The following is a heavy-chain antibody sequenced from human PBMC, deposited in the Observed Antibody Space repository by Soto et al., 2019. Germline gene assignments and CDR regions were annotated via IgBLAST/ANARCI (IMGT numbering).Heavy chain of an antibody. CDR1: GFTFSSYS. V-gene: IGHV3-21*01. J-gene: IGHJ6*02. CDR2: ISSSSSYI. D-gene: IGHD2-2*01. CDR3: ARDRVRYCSSTSCLPTRGMDV. Sequence: EVQLVESGGGLVKPGGSLRLSCAASGFTFSSYSMNWVRQAPGKGLEWVSSISSSSSYIYYADSVKGRFTISRDNAKNSLYLQMNSLRAEDTAVYYCARDRVRYCSSTSCLPTRGMDVWGQGTTVTVSS.